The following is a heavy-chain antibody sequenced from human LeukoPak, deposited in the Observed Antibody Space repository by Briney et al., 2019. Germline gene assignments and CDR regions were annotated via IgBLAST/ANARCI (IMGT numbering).Heavy chain of an antibody. V-gene: IGHV5-51*01. CDR1: GYSFTNYW. D-gene: IGHD3-22*01. J-gene: IGHJ3*02. CDR2: IYPGDSGT. Sequence: GESLKISCKGSGYSFTNYWIGWVRQMPGKSLEWMGIIYPGDSGTRYSPSFQGQVAISADKSISTASLQWSSLKDSDTAIYYCARHRHYDSSSSGVFDIWGQGTMVTVSS. CDR3: ARHRHYDSSSSGVFDI.